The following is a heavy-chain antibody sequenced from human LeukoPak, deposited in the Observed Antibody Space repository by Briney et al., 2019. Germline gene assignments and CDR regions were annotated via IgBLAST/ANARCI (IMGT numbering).Heavy chain of an antibody. CDR1: GYTLTELS. CDR2: INAGNGNT. CDR3: ARLKYCTNGVCYAGFDY. D-gene: IGHD2-8*01. J-gene: IGHJ4*02. Sequence: ASVKVSCKVSGYTLTELSMHWVRQAPGQRLEWMGWINAGNGNTKYSQKFQGRVTITRDTSADTAYMELSSLRSEDTAVYYCARLKYCTNGVCYAGFDYWGQGTLVTVSS. V-gene: IGHV1-3*01.